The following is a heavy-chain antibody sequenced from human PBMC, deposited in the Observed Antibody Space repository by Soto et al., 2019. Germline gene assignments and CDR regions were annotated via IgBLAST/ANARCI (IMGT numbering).Heavy chain of an antibody. V-gene: IGHV3-7*03. CDR1: GFTFSSYW. D-gene: IGHD1-26*01. J-gene: IGHJ1*01. CDR2: IKQDGSDR. Sequence: PGGSLRLSCAASGFTFSSYWMSWVRQAPGKGLEWVAYIKQDGSDRQYGASVKGRFTISRDNAKNLLNLQMDSLRVEDTAVYYCASEGGEYFQHWGPGTLVTVSS. CDR3: ASEGGEYFQH.